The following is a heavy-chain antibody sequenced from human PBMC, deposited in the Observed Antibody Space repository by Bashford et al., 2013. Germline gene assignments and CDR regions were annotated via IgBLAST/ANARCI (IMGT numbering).Heavy chain of an antibody. CDR3: ARHGVTRLGFYYYGMDV. D-gene: IGHD2-21*02. V-gene: IGHV3-7*01. CDR1: GFTFSGYW. CDR2: INPDGSVK. Sequence: GGSLRLSCAVSGFTFSGYWMSWVRQAPGKGLEWVANINPDGSVKQYVDSVKGRFTISRDNAKNSLYLQMNSLRAEDTAVYYCARHGVTRLGFYYYGMDVWGQGTTVTVSS. J-gene: IGHJ6*02.